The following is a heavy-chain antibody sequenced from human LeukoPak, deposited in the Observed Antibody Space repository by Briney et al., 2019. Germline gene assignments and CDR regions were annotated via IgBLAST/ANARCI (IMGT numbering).Heavy chain of an antibody. J-gene: IGHJ5*02. CDR3: ATDFTSSVPGGGS. Sequence: SVKVSCKASGFTFSNSAVQWVRQARGQRLEWVGWIVVDNGNTNYAQKFQETVTITRDMSTNTVYLELSSLRSEDTAVYYCATDFTSSVPGGGSWGRGTLVTVSS. V-gene: IGHV1-58*01. CDR1: GFTFSNSA. D-gene: IGHD6-19*01. CDR2: IVVDNGNT.